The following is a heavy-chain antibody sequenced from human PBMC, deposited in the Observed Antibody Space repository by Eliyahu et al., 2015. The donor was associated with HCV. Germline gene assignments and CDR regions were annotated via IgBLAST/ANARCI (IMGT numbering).Heavy chain of an antibody. Sequence: VQLVESGGGLVKPGGSLXLSCAXSGFXFSDYYMSWIRQAPGKGLEWVSYISSSGSTIYYADSVKGRFTISRDNAKNSLYLQMNSLRAEDTAVYYCASNIAVAGTIFYWGQGTLVTVSS. CDR2: ISSSGSTI. V-gene: IGHV3-11*01. J-gene: IGHJ4*02. D-gene: IGHD6-19*01. CDR3: ASNIAVAGTIFY. CDR1: GFXFSDYY.